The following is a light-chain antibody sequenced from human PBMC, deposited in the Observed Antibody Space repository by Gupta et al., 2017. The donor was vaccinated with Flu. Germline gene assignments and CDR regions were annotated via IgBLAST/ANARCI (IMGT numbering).Light chain of an antibody. Sequence: NFMLTQPHSVSQSPGKTVTISCTLSSGSIASNYVQWYQQRPGSAPTTVIYEDNQRPSGVPDRFSGSIDSSSNSASLTISGLKTEDEADYYCQSYDSSNSWVFGGGTKLTVL. J-gene: IGLJ3*02. CDR3: QSYDSSNSWV. CDR1: SGSIASNY. CDR2: EDN. V-gene: IGLV6-57*03.